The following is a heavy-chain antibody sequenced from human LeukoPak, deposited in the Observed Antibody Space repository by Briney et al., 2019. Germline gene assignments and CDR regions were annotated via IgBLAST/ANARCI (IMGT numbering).Heavy chain of an antibody. D-gene: IGHD1-26*01. CDR3: AKDYSASYFRGADP. CDR1: GFTFSSYS. V-gene: IGHV3-23*01. J-gene: IGHJ5*02. CDR2: ITGSGGTR. Sequence: GGSLRLSCAASGFTFSSYSMNWVRQAPGKGLEWVSTITGSGGTRFYADSVKGRFTISRDNSKNILYLQMNNLRVDDTAVYYCAKDYSASYFRGADPWGQGTLVTVSS.